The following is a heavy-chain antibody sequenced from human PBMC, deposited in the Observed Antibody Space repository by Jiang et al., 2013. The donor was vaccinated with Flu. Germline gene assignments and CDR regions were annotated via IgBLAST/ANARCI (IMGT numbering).Heavy chain of an antibody. V-gene: IGHV4-38-2*01. Sequence: SGSGLVKPSETLSLTCDVSNYSINRNNYWGWIRQSPGMGLEWIGSIFHNGITYYNPTLESRVTLSIDTSKNKFSLTVRSVSAADTAVYFCARGYIMARYGFDYWGQGIVVT. D-gene: IGHD5-12*01. CDR3: ARGYIMARYGFDY. CDR2: IFHNGIT. CDR1: NYSINRNNY. J-gene: IGHJ4*02.